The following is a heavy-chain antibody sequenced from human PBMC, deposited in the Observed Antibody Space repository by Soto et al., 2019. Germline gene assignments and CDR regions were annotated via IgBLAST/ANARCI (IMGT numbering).Heavy chain of an antibody. J-gene: IGHJ5*02. CDR2: IDPRDSYT. CDR3: ARHPYYYDSSVWFDP. V-gene: IGHV5-10-1*01. D-gene: IGHD3-22*01. CDR1: GYTFTSYW. Sequence: GESLKISCKGSGYTFTSYWITWVRQMPGKGLDWMGRIDPRDSYTSYSPSFQGHVSISVDTSISTAYLQWSSLKASDTAMYYCARHPYYYDSSVWFDPWGQGTLVTAPQ.